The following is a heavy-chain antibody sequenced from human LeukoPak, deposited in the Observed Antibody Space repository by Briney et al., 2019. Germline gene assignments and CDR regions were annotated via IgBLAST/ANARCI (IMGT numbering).Heavy chain of an antibody. Sequence: SETLSLTCTVSGGSISTSNYYWGWIRQPPGKGLEWIGNIFYSGSTYYSPSLRSRVTISLDTSRNQFSLKLNSVTAADTAVYYCARASYSYDINGWVPFDYWGQGTLVTVSS. CDR1: GGSISTSNYY. D-gene: IGHD3-22*01. CDR3: ARASYSYDINGWVPFDY. V-gene: IGHV4-39*07. CDR2: IFYSGST. J-gene: IGHJ4*02.